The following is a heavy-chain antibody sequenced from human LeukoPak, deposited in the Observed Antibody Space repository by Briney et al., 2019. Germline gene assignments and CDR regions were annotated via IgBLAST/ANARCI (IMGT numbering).Heavy chain of an antibody. D-gene: IGHD6-19*01. J-gene: IGHJ4*02. CDR1: GGSISSYY. CDR2: IYTSGST. CDR3: ARVRMSIAVAGILYYFDY. V-gene: IGHV4-4*07. Sequence: SETLSLTCTVSGGSISSYYWSWIRQPAGKGLEWIGRIYTSGSTNYNPSLKSRVTMSVDTSKNQFSLKLSSVTAADTAVYYCARVRMSIAVAGILYYFDYWGQGTLVTVSS.